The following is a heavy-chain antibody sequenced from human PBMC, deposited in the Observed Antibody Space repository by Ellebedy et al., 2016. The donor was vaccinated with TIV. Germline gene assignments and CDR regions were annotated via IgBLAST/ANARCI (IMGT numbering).Heavy chain of an antibody. CDR1: VGTFSSYA. J-gene: IGHJ4*02. D-gene: IGHD6-19*01. CDR3: ARGPKYNSGWTGGY. V-gene: IGHV1-18*01. CDR2: ISAYNGNT. Sequence: ASVKVSXKASVGTFSSYAISWVRQAPGQGLEWMGWISAYNGNTNYAQKLQGRVTMTTDTSTSTAHMELRSLRSDDTAVYYCARGPKYNSGWTGGYWGQGTLVTVSS.